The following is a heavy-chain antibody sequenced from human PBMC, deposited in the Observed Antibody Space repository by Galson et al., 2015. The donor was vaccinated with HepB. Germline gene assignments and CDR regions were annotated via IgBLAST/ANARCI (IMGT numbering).Heavy chain of an antibody. V-gene: IGHV3-30*03. J-gene: IGHJ3*02. CDR3: AHIVVVAGGNAFDI. Sequence: SLRLSCAASGFTFSSYGMHWVRQAPGKGLEWVAVISYDGSNKYYADSVKGRFTISRDNSKNTLYLQMNSLRAEDTAVYYCAHIVVVAGGNAFDIWGQGTMVTVSS. D-gene: IGHD2-21*01. CDR1: GFTFSSYG. CDR2: ISYDGSNK.